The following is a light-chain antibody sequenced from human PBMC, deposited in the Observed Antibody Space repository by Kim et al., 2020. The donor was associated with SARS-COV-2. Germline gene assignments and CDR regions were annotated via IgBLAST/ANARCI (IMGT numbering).Light chain of an antibody. CDR2: ATS. CDR1: QAIGRY. J-gene: IGKJ1*01. Sequence: ASVGDRVTITCRASQAIGRYLNWYQQKPGEAPKLLIYATSSLQSGVPSRFSGSESGTDFTLTISTLHPEDFATYYCQQSYTTPRTFGRGTKVDIK. CDR3: QQSYTTPRT. V-gene: IGKV1-39*01.